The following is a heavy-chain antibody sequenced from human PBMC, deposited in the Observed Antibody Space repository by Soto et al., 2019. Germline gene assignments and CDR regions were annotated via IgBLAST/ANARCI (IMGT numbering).Heavy chain of an antibody. J-gene: IGHJ4*02. Sequence: GGSLRLSCAASGFTFSSYAMPWVRQATGKGLGWVAVISYDGSNKYYADSVKGRFTIARDNSKNTLYLQMNSLRAEDTAVYYCARDQGYYDSSGYYPGYFDDWGQGTLVTVSS. CDR2: ISYDGSNK. CDR1: GFTFSSYA. CDR3: ARDQGYYDSSGYYPGYFDD. D-gene: IGHD3-22*01. V-gene: IGHV3-30-3*01.